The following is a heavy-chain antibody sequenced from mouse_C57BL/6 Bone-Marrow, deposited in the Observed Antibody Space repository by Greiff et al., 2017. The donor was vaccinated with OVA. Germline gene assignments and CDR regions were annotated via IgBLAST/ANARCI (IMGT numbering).Heavy chain of an antibody. CDR2: SRNKANDYTT. J-gene: IGHJ1*03. D-gene: IGHD1-1*01. V-gene: IGHV7-1*01. CDR3: ARDAGSSYYWYFDV. Sequence: EVKLMESGGGLVQSGRSLRLSCATSGFTFSDFYMEWVRQAPGKGLEWIAASRNKANDYTTEYSASVKGRFIVSRDTSQSILYLQMNALRAEDTAIYYCARDAGSSYYWYFDVWGTGTTVTVSS. CDR1: GFTFSDFY.